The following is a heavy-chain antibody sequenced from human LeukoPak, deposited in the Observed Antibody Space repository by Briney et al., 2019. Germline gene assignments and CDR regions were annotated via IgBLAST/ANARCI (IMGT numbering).Heavy chain of an antibody. CDR2: ISSSSSYI. CDR3: ARVLDSSSSPADY. Sequence: GGSLRLSCAASGFTFSSYSMNWVRQAPGKGLECVSSISSSSSYIYYADSVKGRFTISRDNAKNSLYLQMNSLRAEDTAVYYCARVLDSSSSPADYWGQGTLVTVSS. CDR1: GFTFSSYS. D-gene: IGHD6-6*01. V-gene: IGHV3-21*01. J-gene: IGHJ4*02.